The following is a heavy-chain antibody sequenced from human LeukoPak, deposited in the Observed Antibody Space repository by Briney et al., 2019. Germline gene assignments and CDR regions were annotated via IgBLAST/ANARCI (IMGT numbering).Heavy chain of an antibody. V-gene: IGHV4-61*05. CDR2: IFYSGST. CDR3: AGAASPEDYDSSGYTTAQLDY. J-gene: IGHJ4*02. D-gene: IGHD3-22*01. CDR1: GGSIISSSYY. Sequence: SETLSLTCTVSGGSIISSSYYWGWIRQPPGKGLAWIGYIFYSGSTNYNPSLKSRVTISVDTSKNQFSLKLSSVTAADTAVYYCAGAASPEDYDSSGYTTAQLDYWGQGTLVTVSS.